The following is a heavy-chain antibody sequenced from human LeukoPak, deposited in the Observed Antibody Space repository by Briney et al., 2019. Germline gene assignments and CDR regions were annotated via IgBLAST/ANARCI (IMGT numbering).Heavy chain of an antibody. V-gene: IGHV4-34*01. J-gene: IGHJ6*02. Sequence: SETLSLTCTVSGGSFSGFYWSWIRQPPGKGLEWIGEINYSETTIYNPSLKSRVTISVDTSKNQFSLKLSSVTAADTAVYYCARVRVFGVVIYYYGMDVWGQGTTVTVSS. CDR2: INYSETT. D-gene: IGHD3-3*01. CDR3: ARVRVFGVVIYYYGMDV. CDR1: GGSFSGFY.